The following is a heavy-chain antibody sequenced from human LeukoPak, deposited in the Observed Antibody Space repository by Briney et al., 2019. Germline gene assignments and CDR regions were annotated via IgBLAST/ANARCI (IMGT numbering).Heavy chain of an antibody. D-gene: IGHD1-26*01. J-gene: IGHJ4*02. V-gene: IGHV1-18*01. CDR2: ISAYNGNT. Sequence: ASVKVSCKASGYTFASYGISWVRQAPRQGLEWMGWISAYNGNTNYAQRLQGRVTMTTDTSTSTAYMELRSLKSDDTAVYYCARDVLEGASYLDYWGQGTLVTVSS. CDR3: ARDVLEGASYLDY. CDR1: GYTFASYG.